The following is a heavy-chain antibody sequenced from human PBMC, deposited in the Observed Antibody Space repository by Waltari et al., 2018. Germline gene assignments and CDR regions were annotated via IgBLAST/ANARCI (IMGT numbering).Heavy chain of an antibody. Sequence: QVQLVQSGAEVKKPGSSVKVSCKASGGTFSSYAISWVRQAPGQGLEWMGRINPNSGGTNYAQKFQGRVTMTRDTSISTAYMELSRLRSDDTAVYYCARATYYFDYWGQGTLVTVSS. V-gene: IGHV1-2*06. J-gene: IGHJ4*02. CDR2: INPNSGGT. D-gene: IGHD1-1*01. CDR1: GGTFSSYA. CDR3: ARATYYFDY.